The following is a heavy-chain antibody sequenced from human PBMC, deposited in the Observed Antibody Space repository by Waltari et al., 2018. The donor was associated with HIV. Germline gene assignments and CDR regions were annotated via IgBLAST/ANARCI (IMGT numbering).Heavy chain of an antibody. D-gene: IGHD6-19*01. J-gene: IGHJ6*02. CDR2: IKQDGSEK. CDR1: GFPFSSSW. V-gene: IGHV3-7*01. Sequence: EVQLVESGGGLVQPGGSLRRSCAASGFPFSSSWMSWVRTAQGKGLEWVATIKQDGSEKYYVDSVKGRFTISRDNAKNSLYLQLNSLRAEDTAVYYCARDPAGYNSGWYNIYYYGMDVWGQGTTVTVSS. CDR3: ARDPAGYNSGWYNIYYYGMDV.